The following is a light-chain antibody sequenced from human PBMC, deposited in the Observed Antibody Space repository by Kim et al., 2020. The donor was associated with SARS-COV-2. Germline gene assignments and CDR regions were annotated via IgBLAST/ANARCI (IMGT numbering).Light chain of an antibody. CDR2: GAS. V-gene: IGKV1-17*01. J-gene: IGKJ5*01. CDR1: QDIRND. Sequence: AAERDRVTNTCRASQDIRNDLGWYQKSPGRAPKRLIYGASSLQRGVPSRFSGSGSGTEITLTISSLQPEDFATYFCLQHNSYPITFGQGTRLEIK. CDR3: LQHNSYPIT.